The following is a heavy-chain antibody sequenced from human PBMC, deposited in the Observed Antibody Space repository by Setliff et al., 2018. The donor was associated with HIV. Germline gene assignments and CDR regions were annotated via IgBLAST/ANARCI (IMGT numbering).Heavy chain of an antibody. CDR2: IKSKTDDGAT. J-gene: IGHJ6*03. CDR3: TTSYSAFTFYYYYMDV. Sequence: RLSCAASGFTFTNAWMSWVRQAPGKGLEWVGRIKSKTDDGATDYAAPVEGRFTISRDDSKNMVYLQMNSLKTEDTAVYYCTTSYSAFTFYYYYMDVWGKGTTVTVSS. V-gene: IGHV3-15*01. CDR1: GFTFTNAW. D-gene: IGHD2-21*01.